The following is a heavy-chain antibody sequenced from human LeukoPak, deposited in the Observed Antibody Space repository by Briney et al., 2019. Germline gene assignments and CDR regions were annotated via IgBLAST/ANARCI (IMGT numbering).Heavy chain of an antibody. Sequence: ASVKVSCKASGYTFTGYYMHWVRQAPGQGLEWMGWINPNSGGTNYAQKFQGRVTMTRDTSISTAYMELSRLRSDDTAVYYCAREDDSSSYYHYWGQGTLVTVSS. CDR3: AREDDSSSYYHY. J-gene: IGHJ4*02. V-gene: IGHV1-2*02. D-gene: IGHD3-22*01. CDR2: INPNSGGT. CDR1: GYTFTGYY.